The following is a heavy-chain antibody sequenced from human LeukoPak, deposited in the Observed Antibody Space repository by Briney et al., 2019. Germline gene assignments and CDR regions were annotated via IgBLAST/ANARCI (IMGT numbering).Heavy chain of an antibody. J-gene: IGHJ4*02. Sequence: PSETVSLTCTVSGGSISSSSYYWRWIRQPPGMELEWIGSIYYSGSTYYNPSLKSGVTISVDTSKHQSSLKLSSVAAARMAVYFCAGPKNGVVVAAPFDYWGLGTLVTVSS. V-gene: IGHV4-39*01. CDR1: GGSISSSSYY. CDR3: AGPKNGVVVAAPFDY. D-gene: IGHD2-15*01. CDR2: IYYSGST.